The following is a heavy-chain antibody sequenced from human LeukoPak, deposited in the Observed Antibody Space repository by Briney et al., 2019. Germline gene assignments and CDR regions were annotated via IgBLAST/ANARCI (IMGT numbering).Heavy chain of an antibody. CDR3: ARVSPTGGLAY. V-gene: IGHV4-61*02. Sequence: PSQTLSLTCTVSSDSISSGSYYWSWIRQPAGKGLEWIGRIYTGGSANYNPSLKSRVALSVDTSKNQFSLKVNSVTPTDAAVYYCARVSPTGGLAYWGQGTLVTVSS. CDR1: SDSISSGSYY. D-gene: IGHD1-1*01. CDR2: IYTGGSA. J-gene: IGHJ4*02.